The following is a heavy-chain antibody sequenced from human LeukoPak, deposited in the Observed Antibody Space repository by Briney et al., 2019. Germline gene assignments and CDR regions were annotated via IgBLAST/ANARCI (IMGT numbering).Heavy chain of an antibody. D-gene: IGHD2-2*01. J-gene: IGHJ6*02. CDR3: AKSYCSSTPRCNGMDV. CDR1: GGSISSYY. V-gene: IGHV4-59*01. Sequence: KPSETLSLTCTVSGGSISSYYWSWIRQPPGKGLEWIGYIYYSGSTNYNPSLKSRVTISVDTSKNQFSLKLSSVTAADTAVYYCAKSYCSSTPRCNGMDVWGQGTTVTVSS. CDR2: IYYSGST.